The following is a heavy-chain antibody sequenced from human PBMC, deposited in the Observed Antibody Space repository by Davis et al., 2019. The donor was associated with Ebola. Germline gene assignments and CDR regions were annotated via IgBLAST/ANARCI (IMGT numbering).Heavy chain of an antibody. D-gene: IGHD2-2*01. V-gene: IGHV3-30-3*01. J-gene: IGHJ4*02. CDR2: ISYDGINK. CDR3: AKGFVLLPAASHYFDY. CDR1: GFSFSTYG. Sequence: PGGSLRPSCAPSGFSFSTYGMHWVRQAPGKGLEWVAAISYDGINKYYADFVKGRFTLSRDNSETTLYLEMNSLRAEDTAVYYCAKGFVLLPAASHYFDYWGQGTLVTVSS.